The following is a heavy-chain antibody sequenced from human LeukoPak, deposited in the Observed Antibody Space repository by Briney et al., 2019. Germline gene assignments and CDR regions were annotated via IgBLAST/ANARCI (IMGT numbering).Heavy chain of an antibody. J-gene: IGHJ6*02. V-gene: IGHV3-23*01. Sequence: GGSLRLSCAASGFSFSSYAMSWVRQAPGKGLEWVSVISGSGSSTYYADSVEGRFTISRDNSKNTLYLQMNSLRAEDTAVYYCAKHLLKNYYYGMDVWGQGTTVTVSS. CDR2: ISGSGSST. CDR3: AKHLLKNYYYGMDV. CDR1: GFSFSSYA.